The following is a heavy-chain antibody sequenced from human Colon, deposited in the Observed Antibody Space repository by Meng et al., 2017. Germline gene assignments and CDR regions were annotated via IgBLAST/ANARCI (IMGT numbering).Heavy chain of an antibody. CDR1: GDSGRRSNW. J-gene: IGHJ4*02. CDR3: ARNSAAGADY. D-gene: IGHD1-1*01. V-gene: IGHV4-4*03. Sequence: VQPPGTHSPASAVTGDSGRRSNWSPWLRPPPGKAIDRFGYSYHSGSTNYIPSQKSRVTISVDKSKNQFSLKLSSVPAADTFVYYCARNSAAGADYWGQGTLVTVSS. CDR2: SYHSGST.